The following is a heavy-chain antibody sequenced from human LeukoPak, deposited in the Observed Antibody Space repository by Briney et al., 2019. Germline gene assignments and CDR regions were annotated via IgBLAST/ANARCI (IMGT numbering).Heavy chain of an antibody. Sequence: GESLQISCKGSGYRFTSYWIGWVRQLPGKGLEWMGIIYPGDSDTRYSPSFQGQVTISADKSISTAYLQWSSLKASDTAMYYCAILRGSSGYSAAYYFDYWGQGALVTVSS. CDR2: IYPGDSDT. V-gene: IGHV5-51*01. J-gene: IGHJ4*02. D-gene: IGHD3-22*01. CDR1: GYRFTSYW. CDR3: AILRGSSGYSAAYYFDY.